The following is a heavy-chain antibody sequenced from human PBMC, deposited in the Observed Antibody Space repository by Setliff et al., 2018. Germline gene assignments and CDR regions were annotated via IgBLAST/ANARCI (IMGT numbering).Heavy chain of an antibody. J-gene: IGHJ4*02. CDR1: GFTFSDYY. CDR3: ARDQGIGLSGSYSFFDY. Sequence: GASLKISCAASGFTFSDYYMSWIRQAPGKGLEWVSYISSSGSTIYYADSVKGRFTISRDNAKNSLYLQMNSLRAEDTAVYYCARDQGIGLSGSYSFFDYWGQGTLVTVSS. CDR2: ISSSGSTI. V-gene: IGHV3-11*04. D-gene: IGHD3-3*01.